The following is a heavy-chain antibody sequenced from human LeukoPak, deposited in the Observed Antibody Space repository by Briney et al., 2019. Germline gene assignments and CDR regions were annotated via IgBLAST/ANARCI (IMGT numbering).Heavy chain of an antibody. Sequence: GGSLRLSCAASEFTFSNYGMHWVRQAPGKGLEWVAVISYDGSNKYYADSVKGRFTISRDNSKNTLYLQMNSLRAEDTAVYYCALVVVVAATGAFDIWGQGTMVTVSS. D-gene: IGHD2-15*01. V-gene: IGHV3-30*03. CDR3: ALVVVVAATGAFDI. CDR2: ISYDGSNK. J-gene: IGHJ3*02. CDR1: EFTFSNYG.